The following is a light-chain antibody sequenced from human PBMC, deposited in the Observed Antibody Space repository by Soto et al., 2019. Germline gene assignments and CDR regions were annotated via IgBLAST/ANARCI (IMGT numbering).Light chain of an antibody. Sequence: DIQLTQSPSFLSASVGDRVTITCRASQGISGYLAWYQQKPGKAPNLLIYGVSTLESGVPSRFSGSGSGTEFTLTISSLQPEDFATYYCQQLNSYPHTFGQGTNLEIK. CDR1: QGISGY. J-gene: IGKJ2*01. CDR2: GVS. V-gene: IGKV1-9*01. CDR3: QQLNSYPHT.